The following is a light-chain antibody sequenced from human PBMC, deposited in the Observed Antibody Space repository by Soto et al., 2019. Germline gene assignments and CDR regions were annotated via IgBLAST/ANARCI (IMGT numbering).Light chain of an antibody. Sequence: EIVLTHSPGTLSLSPGERATLSCRASQSVSSSYLAWYQQKPGQAPRLLIYGASSRATGIPDRFSGSGSGTEFTLTVRRLEPGDFAVYYCQQYGSSPYTFGQGTKLEIK. J-gene: IGKJ2*01. CDR2: GAS. V-gene: IGKV3-20*01. CDR1: QSVSSSY. CDR3: QQYGSSPYT.